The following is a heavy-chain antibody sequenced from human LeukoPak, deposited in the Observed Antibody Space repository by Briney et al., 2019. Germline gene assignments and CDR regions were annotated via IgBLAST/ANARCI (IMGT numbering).Heavy chain of an antibody. J-gene: IGHJ5*02. V-gene: IGHV1-46*01. CDR1: GYTFTSNY. D-gene: IGHD5-24*01. CDR2: ISPSGGST. Sequence: ASVKVSCKAFGYTFTSNYMHWVRQAPGQGPEWMGVISPSGGSTTYAHKFQGRVTLTRDISTSTDYLELSSVRSEDTAVYYCARENSVRDEAWWFNPWGQGTLVTVSS. CDR3: ARENSVRDEAWWFNP.